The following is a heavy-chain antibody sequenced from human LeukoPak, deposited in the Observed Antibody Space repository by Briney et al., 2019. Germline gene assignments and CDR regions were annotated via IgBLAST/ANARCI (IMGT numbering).Heavy chain of an antibody. CDR2: INSDGSST. V-gene: IGHV3-74*01. Sequence: GGSLRLSCAASGFTFSSYWMHWVRQAPGKGLVWVSRINSDGSSTSYADSVKGRFTISRDNSKNTLYLQMNSLRAEDTAVYYCARDVAPMVRGVFYYFDYWGQGTLVTVSS. CDR1: GFTFSSYW. J-gene: IGHJ4*02. CDR3: ARDVAPMVRGVFYYFDY. D-gene: IGHD3-10*01.